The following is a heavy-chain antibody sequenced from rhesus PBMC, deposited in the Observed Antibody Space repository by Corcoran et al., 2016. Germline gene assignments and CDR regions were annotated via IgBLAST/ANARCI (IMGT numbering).Heavy chain of an antibody. CDR1: GYTFTNYY. CDR3: TRPDDYGHYDS. V-gene: IGHV1S9*01. D-gene: IGHD3-9*01. J-gene: IGHJ4*01. CDR2: NNPNGGNA. Sequence: QVQLVQSGAEVKKPGASVKLSCKASGYTFTNYYINWVRQAPGQVFEWMGRNNPNGGNAGSAQKFQGRVTLTRDTSTSTAYMELSSLRSEDTAIYYCTRPDDYGHYDSWGQGVLVTVSS.